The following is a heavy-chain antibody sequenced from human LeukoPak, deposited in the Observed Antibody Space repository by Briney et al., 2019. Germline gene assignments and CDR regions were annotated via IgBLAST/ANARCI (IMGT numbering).Heavy chain of an antibody. V-gene: IGHV4-34*01. CDR2: INHSGST. J-gene: IGHJ4*02. Sequence: SETLSLTCAVYGGSFSGYYWSWIRQPPGKGLEWTGEINHSGSTNYNPSLKSRVAISVDTSKNQFSLKLSSVTAADTAVYYCARYLSYGIYYFDYWGQGTLVTVSS. CDR1: GGSFSGYY. D-gene: IGHD5-18*01. CDR3: ARYLSYGIYYFDY.